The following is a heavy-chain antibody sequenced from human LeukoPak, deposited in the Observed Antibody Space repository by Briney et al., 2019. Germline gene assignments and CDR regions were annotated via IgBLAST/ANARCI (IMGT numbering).Heavy chain of an antibody. CDR3: AGRGIAAPPPYWYFDL. V-gene: IGHV4-61*02. Sequence: PSQTLSLTCTVSGGSISSGSYYWSWIRQPAGKGLEWIGRIYTSGSTNYNPSLKSRVTISVDTSKNQFSLKLSSVTVADTAVYYCAGRGIAAPPPYWYFDLWGRGTLVTVSS. D-gene: IGHD6-6*01. CDR1: GGSISSGSYY. J-gene: IGHJ2*01. CDR2: IYTSGST.